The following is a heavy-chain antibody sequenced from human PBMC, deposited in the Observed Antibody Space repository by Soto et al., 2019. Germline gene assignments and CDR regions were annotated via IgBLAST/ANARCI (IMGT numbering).Heavy chain of an antibody. J-gene: IGHJ6*03. Sequence: ASVKVSCKASGYTFTSYGISWVRQAPGQGLEWMGWISAYNGNTNYAQKLQGRVTMTTDTSTSTAYMELRGLRSDDTAVYYCARGVYYDILTGYYSYYYYMDVWGKGTTVTVSS. V-gene: IGHV1-18*01. D-gene: IGHD3-9*01. CDR1: GYTFTSYG. CDR2: ISAYNGNT. CDR3: ARGVYYDILTGYYSYYYYMDV.